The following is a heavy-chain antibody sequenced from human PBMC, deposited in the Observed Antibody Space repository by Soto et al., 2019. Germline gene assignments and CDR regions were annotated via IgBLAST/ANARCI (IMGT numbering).Heavy chain of an antibody. CDR1: GGTFSSYA. D-gene: IGHD3-3*01. CDR3: ARVPYYDFWSGYAPRRPMDV. Sequence: SVKVSCKASGGTFSSYAISWVRQAPGQGLEWMGGIIPIFGTANYAQKFQGRVTITADKSTSTAYMELSSLRSEDTAVYYCARVPYYDFWSGYAPRRPMDVWGQGTTVTVSS. J-gene: IGHJ6*02. CDR2: IIPIFGTA. V-gene: IGHV1-69*06.